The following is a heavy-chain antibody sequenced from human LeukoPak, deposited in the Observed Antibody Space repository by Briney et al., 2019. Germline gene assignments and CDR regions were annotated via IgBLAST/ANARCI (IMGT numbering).Heavy chain of an antibody. CDR2: ISSDGGYI. CDR3: ARGNAPLPFDY. Sequence: GGSLRLSCAESGFIFSTYSMHWVRQAPGKGLEWVSSISSDGGYIYYADSVKGRFTISRDNAKDSLYLQMNSLRAEDAAVYYCARGNAPLPFDYWGQGTLVTVSS. D-gene: IGHD2-2*01. J-gene: IGHJ4*02. V-gene: IGHV3-21*01. CDR1: GFIFSTYS.